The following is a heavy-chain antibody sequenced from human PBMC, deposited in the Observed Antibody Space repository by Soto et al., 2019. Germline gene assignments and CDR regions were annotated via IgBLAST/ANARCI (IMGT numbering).Heavy chain of an antibody. CDR2: ISADGTGT. D-gene: IGHD1-1*01. CDR1: GFTFSTYA. CDR3: ANDKPGITILATIDY. J-gene: IGHJ4*02. V-gene: IGHV3-23*01. Sequence: GGSLRLSCAASGFTFSTYAMSWVRQPPGKGLDWDSTISADGTGTYYVDSVKGRFTISRDNSKNTLYLQMNRLRAEDTAVYYCANDKPGITILATIDYWGQGTQVTVSS.